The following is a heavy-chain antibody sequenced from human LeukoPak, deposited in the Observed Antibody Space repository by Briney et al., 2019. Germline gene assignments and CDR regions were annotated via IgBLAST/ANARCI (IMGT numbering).Heavy chain of an antibody. V-gene: IGHV3-11*06. Sequence: GGSLRLSCAASGFTFSDYYMSWIRQAPGKGLEWVSYISSSSSYTNYADSVKGRFTIYRDNAKNSLYLQMNSLRAEDTAVYYCARDGVYGAFDIWGQGTMVTVSS. D-gene: IGHD3-16*01. CDR3: ARDGVYGAFDI. CDR2: ISSSSSYT. CDR1: GFTFSDYY. J-gene: IGHJ3*02.